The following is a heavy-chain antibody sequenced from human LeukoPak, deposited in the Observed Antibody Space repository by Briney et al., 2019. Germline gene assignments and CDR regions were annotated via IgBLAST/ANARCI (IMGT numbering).Heavy chain of an antibody. Sequence: SETLSLTCTVSGGSISSSSYYWGWIRQPPGRGLEWIRSIYYSGSTYYNPSLKSRVTISVDTSKNQFSLKLSSVTAADTAVYYCARPRAKVSAFDIWGQGTMVTVSS. J-gene: IGHJ3*02. CDR1: GGSISSSSYY. V-gene: IGHV4-39*01. CDR3: ARPRAKVSAFDI. CDR2: IYYSGST.